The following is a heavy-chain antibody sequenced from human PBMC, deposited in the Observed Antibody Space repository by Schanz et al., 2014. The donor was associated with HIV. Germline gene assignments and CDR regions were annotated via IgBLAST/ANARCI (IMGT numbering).Heavy chain of an antibody. J-gene: IGHJ6*02. CDR2: ISYDEKNI. D-gene: IGHD4-17*01. Sequence: QVQLVESGGDVVQPEGSLRLSCEASGFSFRTHGMHWVRQTPSKGLEWVAVISYDEKNIFYSDSVKGRFTISRDNSKNTLYLQMNSLRAEDTAVYYCAKGARAHKVTTGVDVWGPGTTVTVS. CDR1: GFSFRTHG. V-gene: IGHV3-30*18. CDR3: AKGARAHKVTTGVDV.